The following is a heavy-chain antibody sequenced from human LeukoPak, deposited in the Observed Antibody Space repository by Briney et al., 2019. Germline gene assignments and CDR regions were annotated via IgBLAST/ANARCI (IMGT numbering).Heavy chain of an antibody. CDR1: GGTFNTYA. CDR2: IIPILGTG. Sequence: SVKVSCKASGGTFNTYAISWVRQAPGQGLEWMGGIIPILGTGNYAQKFQGRVMITADKSTRTAYMELSSLRSEDTAVYYCARDHDLTGTYEYLKYWGQGTLVTVSS. CDR3: ARDHDLTGTYEYLKY. D-gene: IGHD7-27*01. J-gene: IGHJ1*01. V-gene: IGHV1-69*06.